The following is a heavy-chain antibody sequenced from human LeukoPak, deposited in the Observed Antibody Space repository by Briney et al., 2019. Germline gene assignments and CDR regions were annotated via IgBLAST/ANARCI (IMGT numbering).Heavy chain of an antibody. CDR2: INQDGSDR. Sequence: GGSLRLSCVGSGFSFSSYWMTWVRQAPGKGLEWVANINQDGSDRPYVDSVKGRFTISRDNAKSSLFLQMNSLRDEDTAVYYCARDPNYGIDAFDVWGQGTMVTVSS. CDR3: ARDPNYGIDAFDV. D-gene: IGHD4-17*01. CDR1: GFSFSSYW. V-gene: IGHV3-7*01. J-gene: IGHJ3*01.